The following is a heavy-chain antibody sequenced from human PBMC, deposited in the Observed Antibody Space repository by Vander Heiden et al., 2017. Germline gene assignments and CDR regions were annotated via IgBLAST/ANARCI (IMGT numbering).Heavy chain of an antibody. CDR2: FDPEDGET. V-gene: IGHV1-24*01. J-gene: IGHJ6*02. CDR3: ATDTASLSGTAMKGGAYYYYGMDV. D-gene: IGHD5-18*01. Sequence: QVQLVQSGAEVKKPGASVKVSCKVSGYTLTELSMHWVRQAPGKGLEWMGGFDPEDGETIYAQKFQGRVTMTEDTSTDTAYMELSSLRSEDTAVYYCATDTASLSGTAMKGGAYYYYGMDVWGQGTTVTVSS. CDR1: GYTLTELS.